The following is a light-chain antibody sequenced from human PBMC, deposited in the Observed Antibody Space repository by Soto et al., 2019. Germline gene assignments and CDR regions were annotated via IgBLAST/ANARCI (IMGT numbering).Light chain of an antibody. V-gene: IGLV1-47*01. CDR2: RNN. J-gene: IGLJ1*01. CDR3: AAWDDSLSGLYV. Sequence: VLTQPPSASGTPGQRVTISCSGSSSNIGSNYVYWYQQLPGTAPKLLIYRNNQRPSGVPDRFSGSKSGTSASLAISGLRSEDEADYYCAAWDDSLSGLYVFGTGTKVTVL. CDR1: SSNIGSNY.